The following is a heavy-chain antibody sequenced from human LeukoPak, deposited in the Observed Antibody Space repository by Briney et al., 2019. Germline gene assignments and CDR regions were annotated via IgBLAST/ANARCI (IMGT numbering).Heavy chain of an antibody. D-gene: IGHD5-18*01. CDR2: ISGSGGST. Sequence: PGGSLRLSYAASGFTFSSYAMSWVRQAPWKGLEWVSAISGSGGSTYYADSVKGRFTISRDNSKNTLYLQMNSLRAEDTAVYYYAKGIQLWPTLVDYWGQGTLVTVSS. J-gene: IGHJ4*02. CDR1: GFTFSSYA. V-gene: IGHV3-23*01. CDR3: AKGIQLWPTLVDY.